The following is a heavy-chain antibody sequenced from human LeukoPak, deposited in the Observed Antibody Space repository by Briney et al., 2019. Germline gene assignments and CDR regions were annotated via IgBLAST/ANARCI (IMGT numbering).Heavy chain of an antibody. V-gene: IGHV4-38-2*01. D-gene: IGHD6-13*01. Sequence: SETLSLTCAVSGYSISSGYYWGWIRQPPGKGLEWIGSIYHSGSTYYNPSLKSRVTISVDTSKNQFSLKLSSVTAADTAVYYCAIKYSYTSSWSSWGQGTLVTVSS. CDR3: AIKYSYTSSWSS. CDR1: GYSISSGYY. J-gene: IGHJ5*02. CDR2: IYHSGST.